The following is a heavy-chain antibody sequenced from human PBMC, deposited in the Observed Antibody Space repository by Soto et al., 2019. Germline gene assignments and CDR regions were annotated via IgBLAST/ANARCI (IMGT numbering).Heavy chain of an antibody. V-gene: IGHV3-33*01. D-gene: IGHD3-3*01. CDR3: ARAGAGVFGMDV. CDR2: ICYDGSKK. Sequence: QVQLVESGGGVVQPGTSLRLSCAASGFTFSSNGMHWVRQSPGKGLEWVAVICYDGSKKYYADSVKGRFTISKDDSKNMLDLQMNSLRGEDTAVYYCARAGAGVFGMDVWGQGTTVTVSS. CDR1: GFTFSSNG. J-gene: IGHJ6*02.